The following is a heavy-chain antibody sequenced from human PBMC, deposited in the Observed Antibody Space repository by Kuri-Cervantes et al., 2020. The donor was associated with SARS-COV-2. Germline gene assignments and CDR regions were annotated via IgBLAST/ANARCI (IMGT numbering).Heavy chain of an antibody. CDR1: GFTFSSYA. V-gene: IGHV3-30*14. CDR3: ARYPFDY. Sequence: GGSLRLSCAASGFTFSSYAMHWVRQAPGKGLEWVAVISYDGSNKYYADSVKGRFTISRDNSKNTLYLQMGSLRAEDMAVYYCARYPFDYWGQGTLVTVSS. J-gene: IGHJ4*02. CDR2: ISYDGSNK. D-gene: IGHD2-2*01.